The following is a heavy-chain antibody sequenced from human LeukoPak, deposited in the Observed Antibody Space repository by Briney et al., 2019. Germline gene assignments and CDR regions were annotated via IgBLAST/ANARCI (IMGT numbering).Heavy chain of an antibody. CDR2: INPNSGGT. Sequence: ASVKASCKASGYTFTGYYMHWVRQAPGQGLEWMGWINPNSGGTNYAQKFQGRVTMTRDTSISTAYMELSRLRSDDTAVYYRARGRKDFWSGYGTDYFDYWGQGTLVTVSS. CDR3: ARGRKDFWSGYGTDYFDY. D-gene: IGHD3-3*01. CDR1: GYTFTGYY. V-gene: IGHV1-2*02. J-gene: IGHJ4*02.